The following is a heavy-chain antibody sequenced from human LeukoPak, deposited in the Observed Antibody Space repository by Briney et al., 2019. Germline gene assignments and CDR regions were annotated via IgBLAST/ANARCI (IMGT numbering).Heavy chain of an antibody. Sequence: PGGSLRLSCAASGFTFSSYSMNWVRQAPGKGLEWVSYISSSSSTIYYADSVKGRFTISRDNAKNSLYLQMNSLRAEDTAVYYCARVVSRWIVGATINWFDPWGQGTLVTVSS. CDR1: GFTFSSYS. D-gene: IGHD1-26*01. J-gene: IGHJ5*02. CDR2: ISSSSSTI. V-gene: IGHV3-48*04. CDR3: ARVVSRWIVGATINWFDP.